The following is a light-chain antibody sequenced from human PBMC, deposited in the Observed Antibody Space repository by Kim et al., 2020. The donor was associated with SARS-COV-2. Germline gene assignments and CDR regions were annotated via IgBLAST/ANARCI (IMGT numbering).Light chain of an antibody. CDR3: QVCDSSTDV. J-gene: IGLJ2*01. CDR2: RDS. V-gene: IGLV3-9*01. Sequence: SYELTQPLSVSVALGQTARITCGGNNIGSKNVHWYQQKPGQAPVLVIYRDSNRPSGIPERFSGSNSGNTATLTISRAQAGDEADYYCQVCDSSTDVFGGGTQLTVL. CDR1: NIGSKN.